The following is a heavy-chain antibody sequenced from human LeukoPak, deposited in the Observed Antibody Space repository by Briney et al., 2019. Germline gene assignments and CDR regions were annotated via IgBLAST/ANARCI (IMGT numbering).Heavy chain of an antibody. CDR1: GFTFDDYA. J-gene: IGHJ4*02. CDR3: AKVLRYFDWFAFDY. Sequence: GRSLRLSCAASGFTFDDYAMHWVRQAPGKGLEWVSGISWNSGSIGYADSVKGRFTISRDNAKNSLYLQMNGLRAEDTALYYCAKVLRYFDWFAFDYWGQGTLVTVSS. V-gene: IGHV3-9*01. CDR2: ISWNSGSI. D-gene: IGHD3-9*01.